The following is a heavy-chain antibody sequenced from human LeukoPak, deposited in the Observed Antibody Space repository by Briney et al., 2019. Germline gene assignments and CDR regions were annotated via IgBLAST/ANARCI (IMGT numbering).Heavy chain of an antibody. V-gene: IGHV4-59*01. J-gene: IGHJ4*02. CDR1: GGSISSYY. D-gene: IGHD6-13*01. CDR3: ARELYSSSWYGFWGY. Sequence: SETLSLTCTVSGGSISSYYWSWIRQPPGKGLEWIGYIYYSGSTNYNPSLKSRFTISVDTSKNQFSLKLSSVTAAGTAVYYCARELYSSSWYGFWGYWGQGTLVTVSS. CDR2: IYYSGST.